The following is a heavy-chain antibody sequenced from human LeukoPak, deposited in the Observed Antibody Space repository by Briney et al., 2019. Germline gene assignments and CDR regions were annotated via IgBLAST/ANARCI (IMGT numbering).Heavy chain of an antibody. J-gene: IGHJ6*02. CDR3: ARDEVDTAMATYYYYGMDV. Sequence: SETLSLTCAVYGGSFSGYYWSWIRQPPGKGLEWIGEINHSGSTNYNPSLKSRVTISVDTSKNQFSLKLSSVTAADTAVYYCARDEVDTAMATYYYYGMDVWGQGTTVTVSS. V-gene: IGHV4-34*01. CDR2: INHSGST. D-gene: IGHD5-18*01. CDR1: GGSFSGYY.